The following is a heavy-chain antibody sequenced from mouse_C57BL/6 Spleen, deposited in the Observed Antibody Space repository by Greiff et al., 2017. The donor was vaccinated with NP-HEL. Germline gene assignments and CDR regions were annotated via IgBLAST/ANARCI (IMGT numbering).Heavy chain of an antibody. Sequence: EVQLVESGPGMVKPSQSLSLTCTVTGYSITSGYDWHWIRHFPGNKLEWMGYISYSGSTNYNPSLKSRISITHDTSKNHFFLKLNSVTTEDTATYYCARADPMGAMDYWGQGTSVTVSS. CDR2: ISYSGST. CDR1: GYSITSGYD. V-gene: IGHV3-1*01. D-gene: IGHD1-1*02. J-gene: IGHJ4*01. CDR3: ARADPMGAMDY.